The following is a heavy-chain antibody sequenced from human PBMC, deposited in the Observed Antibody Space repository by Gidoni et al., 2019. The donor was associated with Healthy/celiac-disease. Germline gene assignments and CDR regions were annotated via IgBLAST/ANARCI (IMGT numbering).Heavy chain of an antibody. CDR3: ARVYVVVPAAINGFDP. D-gene: IGHD2-2*02. J-gene: IGHJ5*02. CDR1: GYSISSGYY. CDR2: IYHRGST. V-gene: IGHV4-38-2*01. Sequence: VQLQESGSGLVKPSATLSLTCAVSGYSISSGYYWGWIRQPPGKGLEWSGSIYHRGSTYYNPSLKSRVTRSVDTSKSQFALKRSSVSAADTAVYYCARVYVVVPAAINGFDPWGQGTLVTVSS.